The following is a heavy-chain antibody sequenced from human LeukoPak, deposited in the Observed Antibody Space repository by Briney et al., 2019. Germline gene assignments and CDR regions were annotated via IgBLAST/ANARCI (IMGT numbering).Heavy chain of an antibody. J-gene: IGHJ4*02. CDR1: GFTFSSYA. CDR2: ISGSGGNT. V-gene: IGHV3-23*01. D-gene: IGHD3-22*01. Sequence: GSLRLSCAASGFTFSSYAMSWVRQAPGKGLEWVSAISGSGGNTYYADSVKGRFTISRDNSKNTLYLQMNSLRAEDTAVYYCAKDLTYYYDSSGYYPFDYWGQGTLVTVSS. CDR3: AKDLTYYYDSSGYYPFDY.